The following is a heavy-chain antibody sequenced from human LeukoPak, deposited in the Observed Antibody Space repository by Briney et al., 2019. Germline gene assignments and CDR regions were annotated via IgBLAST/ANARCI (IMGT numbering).Heavy chain of an antibody. CDR2: ISGSNGNT. J-gene: IGHJ3*01. D-gene: IGHD3-10*01. Sequence: GGSLRLSCAASGFTFSSYAMSWVRQAPGKGLEWVSAISGSNGNTYYADSVKGRFTISRDNSMNMLYLRINSLRAEDTAQYYCAKDLYGAFDVWGQGRQVTVSS. V-gene: IGHV3-23*01. CDR1: GFTFSSYA. CDR3: AKDLYGAFDV.